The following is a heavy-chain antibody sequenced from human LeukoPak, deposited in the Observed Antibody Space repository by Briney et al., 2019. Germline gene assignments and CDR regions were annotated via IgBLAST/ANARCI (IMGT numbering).Heavy chain of an antibody. V-gene: IGHV3-23*01. CDR1: RFSFSTYP. Sequence: GGSLRLFCEASRFSFSTYPMGWVRRAPGKGLEWVSGISASGDVTFHADPLKGRFTISRDNSKNTLYLQMDSLRAEDTAKYYCAKSPLTTASGTGRAFDIWGQGTMVTVSA. D-gene: IGHD1-26*01. CDR3: AKSPLTTASGTGRAFDI. J-gene: IGHJ3*02. CDR2: ISASGDVT.